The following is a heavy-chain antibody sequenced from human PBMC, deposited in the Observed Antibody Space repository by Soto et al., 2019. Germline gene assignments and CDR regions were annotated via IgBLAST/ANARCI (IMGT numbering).Heavy chain of an antibody. V-gene: IGHV3-30*18. CDR1: GFTFNSYG. CDR2: ISFDGRNT. D-gene: IGHD3-22*01. Sequence: HPGGSLRLSCAASGFTFNSYGTHWVRQAPGKGLEWVVVISFDGRNTYYVDSVKGRFTISRDNSKNTLYLQMNSLRAEDTAVYYCANDRGYSDYWGQGTLVTVSS. CDR3: ANDRGYSDY. J-gene: IGHJ4*02.